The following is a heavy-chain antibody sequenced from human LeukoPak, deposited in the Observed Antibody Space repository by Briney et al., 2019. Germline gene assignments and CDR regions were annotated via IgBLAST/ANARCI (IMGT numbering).Heavy chain of an antibody. CDR2: IIPIFGTA. CDR1: GGTFSSYA. J-gene: IGHJ4*02. V-gene: IGHV1-69*13. D-gene: IGHD3-22*01. Sequence: ASVKVSCKASGGTFSSYAISWVRQAPGQGLEWMGGIIPIFGTANYAQKFQGRVTITADESTSAAYMELSSLRSEDTAVYYCAKDGSYYYDSSLPGYFDYWGQGTLVTVSS. CDR3: AKDGSYYYDSSLPGYFDY.